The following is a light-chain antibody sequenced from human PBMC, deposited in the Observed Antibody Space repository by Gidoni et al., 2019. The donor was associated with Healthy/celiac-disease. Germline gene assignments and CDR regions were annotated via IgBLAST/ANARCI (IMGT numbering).Light chain of an antibody. J-gene: IGKJ1*01. V-gene: IGKV1-8*01. CDR1: QGISSY. Sequence: AIRMTQSPSSFSASTGDRVTITCRASQGISSYLAWYQQKPGKAPKLLIYAASTLQSGVPSRFSGSGSGTDFTLTISCLQSEDFATYYRQQYYSYPWTFGQGTKVEIE. CDR3: QQYYSYPWT. CDR2: AAS.